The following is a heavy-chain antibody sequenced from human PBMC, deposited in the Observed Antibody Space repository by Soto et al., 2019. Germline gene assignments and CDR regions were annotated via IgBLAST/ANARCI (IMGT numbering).Heavy chain of an antibody. CDR1: GFTFSSYW. J-gene: IGHJ3*02. Sequence: EVQLVESGGGLVQPGGSLRLSCEASGFTFSSYWMHWFRQAPGKGLVWVSRINSDGSSTSYADSVKGRFTISRDNAKNTLYLQMNSQRAEDTAVYYCARHCSGGSCYPNGAFDIWGQGTMVNVSS. V-gene: IGHV3-74*01. CDR3: ARHCSGGSCYPNGAFDI. D-gene: IGHD2-15*01. CDR2: INSDGSST.